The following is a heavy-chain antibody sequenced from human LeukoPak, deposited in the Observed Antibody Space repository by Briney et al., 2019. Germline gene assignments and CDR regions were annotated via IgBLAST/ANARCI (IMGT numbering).Heavy chain of an antibody. CDR1: GYTFISYQ. CDR2: INPTGGST. Sequence: GASVKVSCKASGYTFISYQMHWVRQAPGQGLEWMGIINPTGGSTSHAQKFQGRVTMTRDTSTSTVYMELSSLRSKDTAVYYCARKGSSSCFDYWGQGTLVTVSS. D-gene: IGHD6-6*01. V-gene: IGHV1-46*01. J-gene: IGHJ4*02. CDR3: ARKGSSSCFDY.